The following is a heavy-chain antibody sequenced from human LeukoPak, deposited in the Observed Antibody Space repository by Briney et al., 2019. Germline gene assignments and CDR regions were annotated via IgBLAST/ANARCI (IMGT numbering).Heavy chain of an antibody. CDR1: GFTFSTYS. CDR2: ISSSSSYI. Sequence: GGSLRLSCAASGFTFSTYSMNWVRQAPGKGLEWVSSISSSSSYIYYADSVKGRFTISRDNAKNSLYLQMNSLRAEDTAVYYCASDFSSSWEFDYWGQGTLVTVSS. J-gene: IGHJ4*02. CDR3: ASDFSSSWEFDY. V-gene: IGHV3-21*01. D-gene: IGHD6-13*01.